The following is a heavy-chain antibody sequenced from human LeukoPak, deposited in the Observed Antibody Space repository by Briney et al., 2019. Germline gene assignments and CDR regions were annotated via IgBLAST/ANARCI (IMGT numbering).Heavy chain of an antibody. CDR2: IRYDGSNK. CDR1: GFAFSTYA. Sequence: GGSLRLSCAASGFAFSTYAVSWVRQAPGKGLEWVAFIRYDGSNKYYADSVKGRFTISRDNSKNTLYLQMNSLRAEDTAVYYCAKTVAVAGIDYWGQGTLVTVSS. V-gene: IGHV3-30*02. CDR3: AKTVAVAGIDY. D-gene: IGHD6-19*01. J-gene: IGHJ4*02.